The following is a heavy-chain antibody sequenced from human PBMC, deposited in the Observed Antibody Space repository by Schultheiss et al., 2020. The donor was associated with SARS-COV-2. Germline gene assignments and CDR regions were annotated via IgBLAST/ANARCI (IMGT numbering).Heavy chain of an antibody. CDR3: ARGYCSGGSCYSLYFDY. V-gene: IGHV1-69*13. J-gene: IGHJ4*02. CDR2: IIPIFGTA. CDR1: GGTFSSYA. D-gene: IGHD2-15*01. Sequence: SVKVSCKASGGTFSSYAISWVRQAPGQGLEWMGGIIPIFGTANYAQKFQGRVTITADESTSTAYMELSSLRSEDTAVYYCARGYCSGGSCYSLYFDYWGQGTLVTVSS.